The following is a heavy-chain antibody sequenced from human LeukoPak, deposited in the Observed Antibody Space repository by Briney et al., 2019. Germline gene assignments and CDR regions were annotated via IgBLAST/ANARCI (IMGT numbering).Heavy chain of an antibody. J-gene: IGHJ6*02. CDR2: IAGKTHTGTT. CDR1: GFTFGDYA. CDR3: SRDSYGYQPEFGFAV. D-gene: IGHD5-24*01. Sequence: GGSLRLSCTAAGFTFGDYAISWFRQAPGKGLQWVGFIAGKTHTGTTEYAASVKGRFSISRDDSKSVAYLEMNSLNTDDTAVYYCSRDSYGYQPEFGFAVWGPGTTVTVSS. V-gene: IGHV3-49*03.